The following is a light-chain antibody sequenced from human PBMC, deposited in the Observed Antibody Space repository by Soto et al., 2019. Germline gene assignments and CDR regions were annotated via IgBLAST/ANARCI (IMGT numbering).Light chain of an antibody. CDR3: QQRSNWPPEVT. CDR2: DAS. Sequence: EIVLTQSTDTLSLSPGERATLSCRASQSVRSSLAWYQQKPGQAPRLHIYDASNRATGIPARFSGSGSGTDFTLTISSLEPEDFAVYYCQQRSNWPPEVTFGPGTKVDI. V-gene: IGKV3-11*01. CDR1: QSVRSS. J-gene: IGKJ3*01.